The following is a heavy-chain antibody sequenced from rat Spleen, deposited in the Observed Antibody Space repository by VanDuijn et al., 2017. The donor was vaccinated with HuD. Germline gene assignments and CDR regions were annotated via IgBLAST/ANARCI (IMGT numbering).Heavy chain of an antibody. CDR1: GFTFNNYW. CDR2: ITHTGGST. J-gene: IGHJ3*01. D-gene: IGHD1-9*01. CDR3: ARGGYTYGWFAY. Sequence: EVQLVESGGGLVQPGRSLKLSCVVSGFTFNNYWMAWIRQAPGKGLEWITSITHTGGSTYYPDSVKGRFTISRDNAKNTLYLQMNSLRSEETATYYCARGGYTYGWFAYWGQGTLVTVSS. V-gene: IGHV5-31*01.